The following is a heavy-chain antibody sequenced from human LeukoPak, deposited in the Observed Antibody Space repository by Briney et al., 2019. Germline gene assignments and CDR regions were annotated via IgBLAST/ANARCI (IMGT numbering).Heavy chain of an antibody. CDR3: ARDTSTVRYDYGY. J-gene: IGHJ4*02. CDR1: GFTFSSYA. Sequence: PGGSLRLSCAASGFTFSSYAMHWVRQAPGKGLEWVAVISYDGSNKYYADSVKGRFTISRDNSKNTLYLQMNSLRAEDTAVYYCARDTSTVRYDYGYWGQGTLVTVSS. V-gene: IGHV3-30*04. D-gene: IGHD4-17*01. CDR2: ISYDGSNK.